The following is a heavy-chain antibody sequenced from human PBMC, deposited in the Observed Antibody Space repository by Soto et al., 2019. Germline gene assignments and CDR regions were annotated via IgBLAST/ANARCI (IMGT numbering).Heavy chain of an antibody. CDR1: GGPFSGYY. CDR3: LVSQYFAPYFMDV. Sequence: ETLALTGAVYGGPFSGYYGSGIRQPPGKGLEWIGEINHSGSTNYNPSLKSRVTISVATSKNQFSLKLSSVTAADTAVYYCLVSQYFAPYFMDVWGKGTLVTVSS. J-gene: IGHJ6*03. CDR2: INHSGST. V-gene: IGHV4-34*01. D-gene: IGHD3-9*01.